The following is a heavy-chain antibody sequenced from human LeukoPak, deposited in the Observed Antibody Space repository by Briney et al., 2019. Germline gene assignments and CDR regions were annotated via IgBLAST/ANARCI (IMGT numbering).Heavy chain of an antibody. CDR3: ARVSTFDWLFDDAFDI. V-gene: IGHV1-18*01. Sequence: ASVKVSCKASGYTFTSYGISRVRQAPGQGLEWMGWISAYNGNTNYAQKLQGRVTMTTDTSTSTAYMELRSLRSDDTAVYYCARVSTFDWLFDDAFDIWGQGTMVTVSS. D-gene: IGHD3-9*01. J-gene: IGHJ3*02. CDR1: GYTFTSYG. CDR2: ISAYNGNT.